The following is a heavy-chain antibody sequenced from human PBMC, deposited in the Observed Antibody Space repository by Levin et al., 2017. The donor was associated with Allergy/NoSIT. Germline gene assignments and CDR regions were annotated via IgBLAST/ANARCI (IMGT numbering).Heavy chain of an antibody. CDR1: GGSVRSNNHY. CDR3: ARTVPGYSSGWYAKYFQQ. Sequence: SQTLSLTCTVSGGSVRSNNHYWSWIRQPPGKGLEWIGYIYYSGTTNYNPSLKSRVTISVDTSKNQFSLKLSSVTAADTAVYYCARTVPGYSSGWYAKYFQQWGQGTLVTVSS. D-gene: IGHD6-13*01. CDR2: IYYSGTT. J-gene: IGHJ1*01. V-gene: IGHV4-61*01.